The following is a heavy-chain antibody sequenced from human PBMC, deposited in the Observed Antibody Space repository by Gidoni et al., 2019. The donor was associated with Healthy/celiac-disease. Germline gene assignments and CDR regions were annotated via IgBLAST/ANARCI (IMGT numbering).Heavy chain of an antibody. CDR3: AKTDY. CDR2: ISYDGSNK. J-gene: IGHJ4*02. Sequence: QVQLVESGRGVVQPGRSLRPSCAASGFTFSSYAMHWVRQAPGKGLEWVAVISYDGSNKYYADSVKGRFTISRDNSKNTLYLQMNSLRAEDTAVYYCAKTDYWGQGTLVTVSS. CDR1: GFTFSSYA. V-gene: IGHV3-30-3*02.